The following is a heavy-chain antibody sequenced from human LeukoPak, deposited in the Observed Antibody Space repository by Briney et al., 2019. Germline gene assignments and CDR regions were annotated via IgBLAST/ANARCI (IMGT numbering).Heavy chain of an antibody. CDR1: GYTFTGYY. CDR3: AREALKHDYGDYVGFDP. CDR2: INPKSGGT. D-gene: IGHD4-17*01. V-gene: IGHV1-2*02. Sequence: GASAKVSCKASGYTFTGYYMHWVRQAPGQGLEWMGWINPKSGGTNYAQKFQGRVTMTRDTSISTAYMELSRLRSDDTAVYYCAREALKHDYGDYVGFDPWGQGTLVTVSS. J-gene: IGHJ5*02.